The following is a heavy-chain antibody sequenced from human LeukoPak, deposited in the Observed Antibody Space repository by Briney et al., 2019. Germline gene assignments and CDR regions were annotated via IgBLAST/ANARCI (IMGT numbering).Heavy chain of an antibody. Sequence: GGSLRLSCAASRFTFSTYGMSWVRQAPGKGLEWVANIKQDGSEKYYVDSVKGRFTISRDNAKNSLYLQMNSLRAEDTAVYYCARVRVYYGMDVWGQGTTVTVSS. J-gene: IGHJ6*02. CDR2: IKQDGSEK. CDR1: RFTFSTYG. V-gene: IGHV3-7*01. CDR3: ARVRVYYGMDV.